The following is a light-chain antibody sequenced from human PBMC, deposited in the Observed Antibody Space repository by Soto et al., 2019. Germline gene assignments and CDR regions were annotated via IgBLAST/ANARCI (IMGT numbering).Light chain of an antibody. CDR2: DVS. V-gene: IGKV3-15*01. Sequence: EIVLTQSPGTLSLSPGERATLSCRASQSVSSTYLAWYQQKPGQAPRLLIYDVSTGATGIPARFSGRGSGTEFTLSISSLQSEDFAVYYCQQYNSWPQTFGQGTKVDNK. CDR3: QQYNSWPQT. CDR1: QSVSSTY. J-gene: IGKJ1*01.